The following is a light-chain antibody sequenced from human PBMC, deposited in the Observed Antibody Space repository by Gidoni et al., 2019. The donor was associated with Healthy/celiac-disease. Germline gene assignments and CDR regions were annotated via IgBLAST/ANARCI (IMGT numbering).Light chain of an antibody. Sequence: QSSLTHPASASRSPGQSITISGTGTSSDVGRYNLFSWYQQQPGKAPKLILSEGSQRPSGVSNRFSGPKSGNAASLTTSGLLAEDAADYYCCSYAGSSGVFGTGTKVTVL. CDR1: SSDVGRYNL. CDR2: EGS. CDR3: CSYAGSSGV. J-gene: IGLJ1*01. V-gene: IGLV2-23*01.